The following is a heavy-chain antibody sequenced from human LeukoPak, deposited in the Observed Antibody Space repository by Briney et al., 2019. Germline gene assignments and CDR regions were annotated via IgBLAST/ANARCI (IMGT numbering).Heavy chain of an antibody. J-gene: IGHJ4*02. D-gene: IGHD1-14*01. V-gene: IGHV1-2*02. Sequence: APVKVSCKASGYTFTGYYMHWVRQAPGQGLEWMGWINPNSGGTNYAQKFQGRVTMTRDTSISTAYMELSRLRSDDTAVYYCARDTPERAGTDYWGQGTLVTVSS. CDR1: GYTFTGYY. CDR2: INPNSGGT. CDR3: ARDTPERAGTDY.